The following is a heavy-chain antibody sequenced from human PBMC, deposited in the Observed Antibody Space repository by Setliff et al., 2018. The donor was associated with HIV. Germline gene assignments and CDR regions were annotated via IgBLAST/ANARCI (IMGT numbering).Heavy chain of an antibody. V-gene: IGHV4-61*02. Sequence: SLPCTVSGDSIRRGPYYWRWIRQSAGRGLEWIGRVYSNGDTNYNPSLRSRVIISVDRSKNQFFLTLVSVTAADTAVYYCARMSGGYSGGYFDYWGQGTQVTVSS. CDR3: ARMSGGYSGGYFDY. CDR1: GDSIRRGPYY. CDR2: VYSNGDT. J-gene: IGHJ4*02. D-gene: IGHD3-22*01.